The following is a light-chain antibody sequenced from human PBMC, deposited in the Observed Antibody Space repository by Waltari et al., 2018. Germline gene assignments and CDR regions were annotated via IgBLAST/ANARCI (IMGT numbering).Light chain of an antibody. J-gene: IGKJ1*01. CDR3: QHYVRLPAT. CDR2: GAS. Sequence: EIVLTQSPGILSLSPGERATFSCRASQSVSRALAWYQQKPGQAPRLLIYGASSRAAGIPDRFSGCGSGTDFSLTISRLEPEDFAVYYCQHYVRLPATFGQGTKVEIK. V-gene: IGKV3-20*01. CDR1: QSVSRA.